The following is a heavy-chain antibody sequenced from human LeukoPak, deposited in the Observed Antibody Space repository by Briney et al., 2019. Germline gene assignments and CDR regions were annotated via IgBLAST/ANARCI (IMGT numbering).Heavy chain of an antibody. Sequence: GGSPRLSCAASGFTFSSYAMSWARQAPGKGLEWVSAISGSGGSTYYADSVKGRFTISRDNSKNTLYLQMNSLRDEDTAVYYCAKGWELLQSLDYWGQGTLATVSS. CDR1: GFTFSSYA. J-gene: IGHJ4*02. V-gene: IGHV3-23*01. CDR3: AKGWELLQSLDY. D-gene: IGHD1-26*01. CDR2: ISGSGGST.